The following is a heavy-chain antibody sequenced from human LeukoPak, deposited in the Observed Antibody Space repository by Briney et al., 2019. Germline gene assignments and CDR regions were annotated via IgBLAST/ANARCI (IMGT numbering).Heavy chain of an antibody. D-gene: IGHD2-2*01. CDR1: GFTFSSYA. J-gene: IGHJ5*02. CDR2: ISGSGST. V-gene: IGHV3-23*01. CDR3: ASLVVVPAAIKVHNWFDP. Sequence: GGSLRLSCAASGFTFSSYAMSWVRQAPGKGLEWVSAISGSGSTNYADSVKGRFTISRDNSKNTLYLQMNSLRAEDTAVYYCASLVVVPAAIKVHNWFDPWGQGTLVTVSS.